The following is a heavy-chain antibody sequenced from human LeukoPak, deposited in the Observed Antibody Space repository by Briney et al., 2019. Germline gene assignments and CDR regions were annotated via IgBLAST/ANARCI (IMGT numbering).Heavy chain of an antibody. D-gene: IGHD2-2*01. CDR2: IYYSGST. V-gene: IGHV4-39*01. CDR3: ARQAPPSLRYIVVVPAADY. CDR1: GGSISSGGYY. J-gene: IGHJ4*02. Sequence: SETLSLTCTVSGGSISSGGYYWSWIRQHPGKGLEWIGYIYYSGSTYYNPSLKSRVTISVDTSKNQFSLKLSSVTAADTAVYYCARQAPPSLRYIVVVPAADYWGQGILVTVSS.